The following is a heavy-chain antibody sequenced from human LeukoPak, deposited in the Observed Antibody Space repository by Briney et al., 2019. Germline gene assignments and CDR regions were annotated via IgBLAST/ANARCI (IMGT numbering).Heavy chain of an antibody. Sequence: DSVKVSCKASGYTFTGYYMHWVRQAPGQGLEWMGWINPNSGGTNYAQKFQGRVTMTRDTSISTAYMELSRLRSDDTAVYYCARDKGHTMIDPQWNYIDPWGQGTLVTVSS. CDR1: GYTFTGYY. D-gene: IGHD3-22*01. V-gene: IGHV1-2*02. CDR2: INPNSGGT. CDR3: ARDKGHTMIDPQWNYIDP. J-gene: IGHJ5*02.